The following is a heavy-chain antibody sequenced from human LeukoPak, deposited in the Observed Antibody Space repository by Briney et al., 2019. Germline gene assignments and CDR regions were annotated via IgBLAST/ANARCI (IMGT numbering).Heavy chain of an antibody. CDR1: GYTFTDYY. CDR2: MNPHSGGT. CDR3: ARAQRTISGMDV. V-gene: IGHV1-2*02. Sequence: ASVNVSCKASGYTFTDYYIHWVRQAPGQGLEWLGWMNPHSGGTNYAQNFRGRVTMTTDTSINTAYMELTGLTPDDTALYYCARAQRTISGMDVWGQGTTVAVSS. J-gene: IGHJ6*02. D-gene: IGHD2-2*01.